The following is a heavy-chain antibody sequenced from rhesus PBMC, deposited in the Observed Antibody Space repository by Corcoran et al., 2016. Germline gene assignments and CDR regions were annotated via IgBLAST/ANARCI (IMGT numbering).Heavy chain of an antibody. CDR1: GYSISSGYY. V-gene: IGHV4-99*01. CDR2: ISGSSGTT. J-gene: IGHJ4*01. D-gene: IGHD2-21*01. Sequence: QVQLQESGPGLVKPSETLSLTCAVYGYSISSGYYWGWISQPPGKGLEYIGYISGSSGTTYYNPSLKSRVTISKDTSKNQFSLKLSSLTAADTAVYYCARQGRGTSDYWGQGVLVTVSS. CDR3: ARQGRGTSDY.